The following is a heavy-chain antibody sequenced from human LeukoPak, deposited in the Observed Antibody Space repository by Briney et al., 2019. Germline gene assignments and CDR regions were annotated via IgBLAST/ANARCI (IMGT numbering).Heavy chain of an antibody. CDR2: IHYTGGT. J-gene: IGHJ4*02. V-gene: IGHV4-59*01. CDR3: ARLQGDSTAVFDF. D-gene: IGHD2-21*02. CDR1: GGSISGDY. Sequence: SETLSLTCTVSGGSISGDYWSWIRQPPGKGLYWVGYIHYTGGTNYNPSLKSRVTISVDTSKNQFSLMLSSVTAADTAVYYCARLQGDSTAVFDFWGQGALVTVSS.